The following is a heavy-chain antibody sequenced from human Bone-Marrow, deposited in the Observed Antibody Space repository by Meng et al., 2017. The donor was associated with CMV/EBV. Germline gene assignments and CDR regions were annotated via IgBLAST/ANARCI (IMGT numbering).Heavy chain of an antibody. D-gene: IGHD2-2*01. CDR1: GFTFSDYY. V-gene: IGHV3-11*01. CDR2: ISSSGSTI. J-gene: IGHJ6*02. CDR3: ARDSQIVVVPAANVAADYYGMAV. Sequence: GESLKISCAASGFTFSDYYMSWIRQAPGKGLEWVSYISSSGSTIYYADSVKGRFTISRDNAKNSLYLQMNGLRAEDTAVYYCARDSQIVVVPAANVAADYYGMAVWGQGTTVTVSS.